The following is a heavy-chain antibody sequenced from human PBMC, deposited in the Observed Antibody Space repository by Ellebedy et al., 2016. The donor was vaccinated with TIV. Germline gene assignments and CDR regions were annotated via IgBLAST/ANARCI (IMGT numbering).Heavy chain of an antibody. CDR1: GGSISSDDYY. V-gene: IGHV4-30-4*01. D-gene: IGHD3-3*01. CDR2: TFYSGST. CDR3: ARQKTDSGSFLCDI. J-gene: IGHJ3*02. Sequence: SETLSLTCTVSGGSISSDDYYWSWIRQPPGKGLEWIGYTFYSGSTYYNPSLKSRVTISGDTSKNQFSLHMTSVTVADTAVYYCARQKTDSGSFLCDIWGQGTMVTVSS.